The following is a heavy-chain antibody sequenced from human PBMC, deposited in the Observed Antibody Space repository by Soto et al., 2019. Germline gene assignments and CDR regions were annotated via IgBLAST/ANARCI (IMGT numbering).Heavy chain of an antibody. CDR3: AREGYSSSWYALGAFDI. CDR1: GGAISSYY. J-gene: IGHJ3*02. V-gene: IGHV4-59*01. CDR2: VYYSGST. D-gene: IGHD6-13*01. Sequence: QVQLQASGPGLVKPSETLSLDCTVSGGAISSYYWSWIRQPTGKGLARIGYVYYSGSTNYNPSLNSRVTISLVTSKNQFSLKLTSVTAADTAVYYCAREGYSSSWYALGAFDICGQGTMFTVSS.